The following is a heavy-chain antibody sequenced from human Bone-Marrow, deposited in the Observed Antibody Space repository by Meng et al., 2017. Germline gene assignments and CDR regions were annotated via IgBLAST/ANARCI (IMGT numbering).Heavy chain of an antibody. CDR2: LYTGGGT. CDR3: ARVSRKSFDFWSGYLTY. D-gene: IGHD3-3*01. V-gene: IGHV3-66*02. Sequence: GESLKISCAASGFSVSDNYMTWVRQAPGKGLEWVSILYTGGGTSYADSVKGRFTISRDNSKNTLYLQMNSLRAEDTAVYYCARVSRKSFDFWSGYLTYWGQGTLVTVSS. J-gene: IGHJ4*02. CDR1: GFSVSDNY.